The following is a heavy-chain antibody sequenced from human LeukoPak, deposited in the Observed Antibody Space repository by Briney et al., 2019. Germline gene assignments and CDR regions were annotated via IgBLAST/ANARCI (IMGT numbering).Heavy chain of an antibody. CDR2: IYYSGST. CDR3: ARDRGEGIVGTFDY. V-gene: IGHV4-59*01. J-gene: IGHJ4*02. CDR1: GGSISGYY. Sequence: SETLSLTCTVSGGSISGYYWTWIRQPPGKGLEYIGYIYYSGSTNHNPSLKSRVTISVDTSKNQFSLKLSSVTAADTAVYYCARDRGEGIVGTFDYWGQGTLVTVSS. D-gene: IGHD1-26*01.